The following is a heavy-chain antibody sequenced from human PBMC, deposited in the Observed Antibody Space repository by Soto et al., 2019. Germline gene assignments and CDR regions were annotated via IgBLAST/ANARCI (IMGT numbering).Heavy chain of an antibody. CDR3: ARNYYDGSGLYY. J-gene: IGHJ4*02. V-gene: IGHV4-59*01. D-gene: IGHD3-22*01. Sequence: SETLSLTCTVSGGSISTYYWSWIRQPPGGTLEWIGYIYASGATTYNPSLESRVTMSVDTPNNEFSLELTSLTAADTAVYYCARNYYDGSGLYYWGQGTLVTVSS. CDR1: GGSISTYY. CDR2: IYASGAT.